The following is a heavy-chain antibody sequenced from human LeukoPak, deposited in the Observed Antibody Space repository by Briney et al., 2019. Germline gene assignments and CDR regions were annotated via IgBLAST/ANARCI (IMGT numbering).Heavy chain of an antibody. D-gene: IGHD3-9*01. V-gene: IGHV4-39*01. CDR1: GGSISSSSYY. CDR3: ATHDTPTQYYVLRYFDWLPTHPFDY. CDR2: IYYSGST. Sequence: SETLSLTCTVSGGSISSSSYYWGWIRQPPGKGLEWIGSIYYSGSTYYNPSLKSRVTISVDTSKNQFSLKLSSVTAADTAVYYCATHDTPTQYYVLRYFDWLPTHPFDYWGQGTLVTVSS. J-gene: IGHJ4*02.